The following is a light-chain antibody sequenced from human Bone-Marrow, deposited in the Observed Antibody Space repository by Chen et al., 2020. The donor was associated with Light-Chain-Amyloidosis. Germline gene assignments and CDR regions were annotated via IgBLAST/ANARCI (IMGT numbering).Light chain of an antibody. CDR3: QSADSSGTYEVI. CDR2: RDT. V-gene: IGLV3-25*03. J-gene: IGLJ2*01. CDR1: DLPTKY. Sequence: SYELTQPPSVSVSPGQTARITCSGDDLPTKYAYWYQQKPGQAPVLVIHRDTERPSGISERFAGSSSGTTATLTISGVQAEDEADYHCQSADSSGTYEVILGGGTNLTVL.